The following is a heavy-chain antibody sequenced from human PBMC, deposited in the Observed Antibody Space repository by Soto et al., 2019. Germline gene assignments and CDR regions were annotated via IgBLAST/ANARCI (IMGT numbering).Heavy chain of an antibody. D-gene: IGHD1-26*01. CDR2: ISYSGST. Sequence: QVQLQESGPGLVKPSETLSLTCTVFGVSISTYYWSWIRQPPGKGLEWIGYISYSGSTNYNPSLEGLVTISIDTSNNQLSLKLRSVTAADTAVYYCAREVGAIDYWGQGNLVTVSS. CDR1: GVSISTYY. V-gene: IGHV4-59*01. J-gene: IGHJ4*02. CDR3: AREVGAIDY.